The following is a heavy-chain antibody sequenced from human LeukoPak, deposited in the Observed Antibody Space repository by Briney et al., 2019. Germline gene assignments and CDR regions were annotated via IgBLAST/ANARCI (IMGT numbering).Heavy chain of an antibody. V-gene: IGHV1-2*02. J-gene: IGHJ4*02. CDR1: GYTFTGYY. D-gene: IGHD3-3*01. CDR3: ASGSGRYDFWSGRPPLDY. Sequence: GASVKVSCKASGYTFTGYYMHWVRQAPGQGLEWMGWINPNSGGTNYAQKFQGRVTMTRDTSISTAYMELSRLRSDDTAVYYCASGSGRYDFWSGRPPLDYWGQGTLVTVSS. CDR2: INPNSGGT.